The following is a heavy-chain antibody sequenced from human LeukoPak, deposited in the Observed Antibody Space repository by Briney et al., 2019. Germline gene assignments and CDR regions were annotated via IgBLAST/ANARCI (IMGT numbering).Heavy chain of an antibody. CDR3: ARVGWELIDY. D-gene: IGHD1-26*01. CDR1: GYTFTGYY. J-gene: IGHJ4*02. Sequence: SSVRVSCKASGYTFTGYYMHWVRQAPGQGLEWMGWINPNSGGTNYAQKFQGRVTMTRNTSISTAYMELSRLRSDDTAVYYCARVGWELIDYWGQGTLVTVSS. V-gene: IGHV1-2*02. CDR2: INPNSGGT.